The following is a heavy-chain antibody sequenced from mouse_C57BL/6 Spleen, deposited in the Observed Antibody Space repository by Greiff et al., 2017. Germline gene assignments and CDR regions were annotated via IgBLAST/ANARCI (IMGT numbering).Heavy chain of an antibody. D-gene: IGHD1-1*01. CDR1: GYSFTGYY. J-gene: IGHJ1*03. CDR2: INPSTGGT. V-gene: IGHV1-42*01. Sequence: EVQLQQSGPELVKPGASVKISCKASGYSFTGYYMNWVKQSPEKSLEWIGEINPSTGGTTYNQKFKAKATLTVDKSSSTAYMQLKSLTSEDSAVYYCARYYYGYWYFDVWGTVTTVTVSS. CDR3: ARYYYGYWYFDV.